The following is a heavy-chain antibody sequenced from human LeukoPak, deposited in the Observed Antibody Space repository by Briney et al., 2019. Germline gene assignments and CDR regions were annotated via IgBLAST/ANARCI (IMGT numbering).Heavy chain of an antibody. Sequence: ASVKVSCKASGYTFTGYYMHWVRQAPGQGLEWMGGIIPIFHTANYAQKFQGRVTITADKSTSTAYMELSSLRSEDTAVYYCARDPPTAWGQGTLVTVSS. CDR3: ARDPPTA. V-gene: IGHV1-69*06. CDR1: GYTFTGYY. CDR2: IIPIFHTA. J-gene: IGHJ5*02.